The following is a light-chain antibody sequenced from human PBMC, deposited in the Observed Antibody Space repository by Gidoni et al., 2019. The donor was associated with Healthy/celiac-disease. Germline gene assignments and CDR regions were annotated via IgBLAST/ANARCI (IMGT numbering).Light chain of an antibody. CDR1: QSVSSNY. V-gene: IGKV3-20*01. J-gene: IGKJ5*01. CDR2: GAS. CDR3: QQYGNSPPIT. Sequence: EIVLTQSPGTLSLSPGERATLSCRASQSVSSNYLAWYQQKSGQAPRLLIDGASSRATGIPDRFTGSGSGADFTLTISRLEPEDSAVYYCQQYGNSPPITFGPGTRLEIK.